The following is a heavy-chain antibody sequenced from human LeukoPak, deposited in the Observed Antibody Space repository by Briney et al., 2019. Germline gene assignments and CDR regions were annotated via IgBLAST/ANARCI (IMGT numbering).Heavy chain of an antibody. Sequence: SVKVSCKASGGTFSSYAISWVRQAPGQGLEWMGGIIPIFGTANYAQKFQGRVTITTDESTSTACMELSSLRSEDTAVYYCARGTTGRYNWFDPWGQGTLVTVSS. CDR3: ARGTTGRYNWFDP. D-gene: IGHD4-17*01. CDR2: IIPIFGTA. J-gene: IGHJ5*02. V-gene: IGHV1-69*05. CDR1: GGTFSSYA.